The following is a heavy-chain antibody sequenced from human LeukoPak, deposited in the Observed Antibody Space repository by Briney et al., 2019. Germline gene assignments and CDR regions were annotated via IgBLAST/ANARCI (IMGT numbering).Heavy chain of an antibody. CDR1: GGSITSGGYY. Sequence: SETLSLTCTVSGGSITSGGYYWSWIRERPGKGLEWIGYIYKTGSTYYNPSLKSRVTMSVDTSRNQFSLKLNSVTAADTAVYYCARDVLRWGQGTLVTVSS. CDR3: ARDVLR. J-gene: IGHJ4*02. CDR2: IYKTGST. V-gene: IGHV4-31*03.